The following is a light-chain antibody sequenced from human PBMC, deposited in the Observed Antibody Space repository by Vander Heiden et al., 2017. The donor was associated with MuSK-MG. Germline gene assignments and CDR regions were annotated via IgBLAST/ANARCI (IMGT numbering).Light chain of an antibody. CDR3: QSYDTSLSGSL. CDR2: ANN. V-gene: IGLV1-40*01. J-gene: IGLJ2*01. CDR1: SSNIGAGYD. Sequence: QSVLTQPPSVSGAPGQRVTIPCTGSSSNIGAGYDVHWYQQLPGTAPNLLIYANNNRPSGVPDRISGSKSGTSASLAITGLQAEDEADYYCQSYDTSLSGSLFGGGTKLTVL.